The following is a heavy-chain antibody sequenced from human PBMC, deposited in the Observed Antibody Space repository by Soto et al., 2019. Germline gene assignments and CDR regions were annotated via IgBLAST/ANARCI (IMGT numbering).Heavy chain of an antibody. CDR1: GGSISSYY. J-gene: IGHJ6*02. CDR2: MSYSGRT. Sequence: SETLSLTCTVSGGSISSYYWTWIRQPPGKGLEWIGYMSYSGRTNYNPSLKSRVTLSVDTSTNHFSLKLSSVTAADTAVYYCVRGGGEGXLTGTTAQTHYYNAMDVWGQGTTVTVSS. CDR3: VRGGGEGXLTGTTAQTHYYNAMDV. D-gene: IGHD1-7*01. V-gene: IGHV4-59*01.